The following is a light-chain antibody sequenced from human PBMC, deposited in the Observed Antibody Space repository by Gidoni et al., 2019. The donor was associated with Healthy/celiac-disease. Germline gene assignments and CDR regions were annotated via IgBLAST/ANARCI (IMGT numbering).Light chain of an antibody. CDR3: QQSYSTPQT. Sequence: DIQMTQSPSSLSASVGDRVTITCRASQSINSYLNWYQQKPGKAPKLLIYAASSLQSPVPSRFSGSGSGTDFTLTISSLQPEDFATYYCQQSYSTPQTFGQGTKLEIK. CDR2: AAS. J-gene: IGKJ2*01. V-gene: IGKV1-39*01. CDR1: QSINSY.